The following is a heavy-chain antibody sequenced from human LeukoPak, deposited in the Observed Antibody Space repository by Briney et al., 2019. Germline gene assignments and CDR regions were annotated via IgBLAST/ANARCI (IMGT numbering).Heavy chain of an antibody. J-gene: IGHJ3*02. CDR3: ARELTTFYYDISGYYGHAFDI. D-gene: IGHD3-22*01. Sequence: GGSLRLSCAASGITVSANYWNWVRQAPGKGLEWVSVIYSGGGTYYADSVKGRFTISRDNSKNTLFLQMNSLRAEDTAVYYCARELTTFYYDISGYYGHAFDIWGQGTMVTVSS. V-gene: IGHV3-66*01. CDR1: GITVSANY. CDR2: IYSGGGT.